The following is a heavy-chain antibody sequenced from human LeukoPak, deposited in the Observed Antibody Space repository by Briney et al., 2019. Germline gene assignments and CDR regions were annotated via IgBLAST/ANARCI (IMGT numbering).Heavy chain of an antibody. J-gene: IGHJ4*02. V-gene: IGHV3-23*01. CDR2: IIGSGGST. Sequence: PGGSLRLSCAASGFTFSTYAMSWVRQAPGKGLEWVSGIIGSGGSTYYADSVKSRFTISRDNYRNTLYLHMDSLGADDTAVYYCAKGFGSGTYYTEHFLDHWGQGSLVTVSS. CDR3: AKGFGSGTYYTEHFLDH. D-gene: IGHD3-10*01. CDR1: GFTFSTYA.